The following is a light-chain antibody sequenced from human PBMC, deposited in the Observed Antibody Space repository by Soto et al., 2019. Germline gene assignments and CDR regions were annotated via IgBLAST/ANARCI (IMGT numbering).Light chain of an antibody. CDR3: HQYDGSPPYT. CDR1: QIVASTS. V-gene: IGKV3-20*01. J-gene: IGKJ2*01. Sequence: EIALTQSPGTLSLSPGDRATLSCRASQIVASTSFAWYQQSPGQAPRLLIYAASTRASDVPDRFSGSGSGTDFTLSISRLEPEDFAVYYCHQYDGSPPYTFGQGTRLEIK. CDR2: AAS.